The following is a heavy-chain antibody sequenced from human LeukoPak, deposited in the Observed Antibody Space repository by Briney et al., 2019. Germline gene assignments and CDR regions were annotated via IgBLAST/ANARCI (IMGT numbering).Heavy chain of an antibody. V-gene: IGHV3-53*01. CDR2: IYTGGST. CDR3: ARDRNTDFWSGYYTNYFDY. J-gene: IGHJ4*02. Sequence: GGSLRLSCAASGFTVSSNYMSWVRQAPGKGLEWVSVIYTGGSTYYADSMKGRFTISRDNSKNTLYLQMNSLRAEDTAVYYCARDRNTDFWSGYYTNYFDYWGQGTLVTVSS. CDR1: GFTVSSNY. D-gene: IGHD3-3*01.